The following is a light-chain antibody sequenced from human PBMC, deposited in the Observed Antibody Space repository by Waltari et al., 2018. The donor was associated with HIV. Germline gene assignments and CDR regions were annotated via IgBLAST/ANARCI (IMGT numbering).Light chain of an antibody. Sequence: QSVLTQPPSTSGAPGQTVTISCSGSSSNIGSNTVNWYQKLPGTAPRLLIFVNGRRPSGVPDRFPGSKSGTSASLAISRLQSEDDGDYFCAAWDDSLNGYVFGTGTKVIV. CDR3: AAWDDSLNGYV. CDR2: VNG. J-gene: IGLJ1*01. V-gene: IGLV1-44*01. CDR1: SSNIGSNT.